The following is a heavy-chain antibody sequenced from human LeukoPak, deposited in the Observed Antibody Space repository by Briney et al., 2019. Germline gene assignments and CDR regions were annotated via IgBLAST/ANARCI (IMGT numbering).Heavy chain of an antibody. V-gene: IGHV1-2*02. J-gene: IGHJ6*02. CDR3: ARDSPPYSSIWYDMYYYYYYGMDV. CDR2: INHNSGGT. Sequence: ASVKVPCKASGYTFTGYYMHWVRQAPGQGLEWMGWINHNSGGTNYAQKFQGRVTMTRDTSISTAYMELSRLRSDDTAVYYCARDSPPYSSIWYDMYYYYYYGMDVWGQGTTVTVSS. D-gene: IGHD6-13*01. CDR1: GYTFTGYY.